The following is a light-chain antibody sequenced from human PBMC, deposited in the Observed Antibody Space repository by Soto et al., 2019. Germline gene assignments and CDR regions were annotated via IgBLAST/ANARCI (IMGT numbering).Light chain of an antibody. CDR1: RSVNNF. CDR3: HQRAGWPPT. CDR2: DAS. V-gene: IGKV3-11*01. Sequence: EILLTQSPSTLSLSAGERATLSCRATRSVNNFVAWYQQKPGQAPSLLISDASNRATGIPERFSGSGSGTDFSLTINSLEPEDFEVYFCHQRAGWPPTFGGGTKVDIK. J-gene: IGKJ4*01.